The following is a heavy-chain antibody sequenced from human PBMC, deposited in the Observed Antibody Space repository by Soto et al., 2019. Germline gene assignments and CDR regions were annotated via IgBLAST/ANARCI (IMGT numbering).Heavy chain of an antibody. CDR2: IWYDGSNK. D-gene: IGHD6-19*01. CDR3: AIGRPSAGIAVATMDV. Sequence: GGSLRLSCAASGFTFSSYGMHWVRQAPGKGLEWVAVIWYDGSNKYYADSVKGRFTISRDNSKNTLYLQMNSLRAEDTAVYYCAIGRPSAGIAVATMDVWGQGTTVTVSS. J-gene: IGHJ6*02. CDR1: GFTFSSYG. V-gene: IGHV3-33*01.